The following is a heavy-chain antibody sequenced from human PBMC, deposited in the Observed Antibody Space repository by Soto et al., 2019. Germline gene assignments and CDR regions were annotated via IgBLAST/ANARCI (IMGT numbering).Heavy chain of an antibody. J-gene: IGHJ5*02. D-gene: IGHD6-13*01. V-gene: IGHV4-34*01. Sequence: SETLSLTCAVYGGSFSGYYWSWIRQPPGKGLEWIGEINHSGSTNYNPSLKSRVTISVDTSKNQFSLKLSSVTAADTAVYYCARVFSSSWYTPWNWFDPWGQGTLVTVSS. CDR1: GGSFSGYY. CDR2: INHSGST. CDR3: ARVFSSSWYTPWNWFDP.